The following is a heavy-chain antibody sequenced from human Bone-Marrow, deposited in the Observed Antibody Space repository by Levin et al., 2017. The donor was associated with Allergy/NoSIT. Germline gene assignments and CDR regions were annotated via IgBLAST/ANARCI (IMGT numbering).Heavy chain of an antibody. J-gene: IGHJ3*02. CDR2: INHSGNT. Sequence: KASETLSLTCGVYGGSFSGYYWTWIRQPPGKGLQWIGEINHSGNTNYNPSLKNRVTISINTSKNQFSLNLSSVTAADTAVYYCARGTTFDALDIWGQGTMVTVSS. CDR3: ARGTTFDALDI. CDR1: GGSFSGYY. V-gene: IGHV4-34*01. D-gene: IGHD2/OR15-2a*01.